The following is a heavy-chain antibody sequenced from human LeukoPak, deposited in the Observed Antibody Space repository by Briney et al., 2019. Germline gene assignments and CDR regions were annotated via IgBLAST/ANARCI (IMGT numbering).Heavy chain of an antibody. CDR1: GFTVSSNY. J-gene: IGHJ4*02. V-gene: IGHV3-66*01. D-gene: IGHD1-26*01. CDR2: IYSGGST. Sequence: GGSLRLSCAASGFTVSSNYMSWVRQAPGKGLEWVSVIYSGGSTYYADSVKGRFTISRDNSKNTLYLQMNSLRAEDTAVYYCSRSPGILGTNYFDYWGQGTLVTVSS. CDR3: SRSPGILGTNYFDY.